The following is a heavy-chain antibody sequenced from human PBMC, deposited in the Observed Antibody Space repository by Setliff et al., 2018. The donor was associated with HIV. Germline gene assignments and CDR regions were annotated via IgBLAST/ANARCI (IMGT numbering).Heavy chain of an antibody. J-gene: IGHJ4*02. Sequence: SETLSLTCTVSGGSISSHHWTWIRQPPGKGLEWIGDIHYSGSTNYNSSLKSRVTVTIDTSKNQFSLKLSFVTAADTAVYYCARVIGWNDAGDYWGRGTLGHRLL. CDR2: IHYSGST. V-gene: IGHV4-59*11. D-gene: IGHD1-1*01. CDR1: GGSISSHH. CDR3: ARVIGWNDAGDY.